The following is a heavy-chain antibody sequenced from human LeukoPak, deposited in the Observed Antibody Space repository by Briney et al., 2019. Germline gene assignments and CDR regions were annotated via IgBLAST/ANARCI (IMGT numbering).Heavy chain of an antibody. CDR2: ISYDGSNK. CDR1: GFTFSSYG. CDR3: AKERSGYYGLDAFDI. D-gene: IGHD3-22*01. V-gene: IGHV3-30*18. J-gene: IGHJ3*02. Sequence: GGSLRLSCAVSGFTFSSYGMHWVRQAPGKGLEWVAVISYDGSNKYYADSVKGRFTISRDNSKNTLYLQMNSLRAEDTAVYYCAKERSGYYGLDAFDIWGQGTMVTVSS.